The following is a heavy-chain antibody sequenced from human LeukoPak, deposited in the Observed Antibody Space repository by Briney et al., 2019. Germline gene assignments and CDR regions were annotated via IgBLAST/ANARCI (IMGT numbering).Heavy chain of an antibody. CDR3: AGVTTGTVDY. CDR1: GGSISSYY. Sequence: SETLSLTCTVSGGSISSYYWGWIRQPPERGLEWIGYIYYSGGTNYNPSLKSRVTISVDTSKNQFSLKLSSVTAADTAVYYCAGVTTGTVDYWGQGTLVTVSS. D-gene: IGHD1-1*01. V-gene: IGHV4-59*01. J-gene: IGHJ4*02. CDR2: IYYSGGT.